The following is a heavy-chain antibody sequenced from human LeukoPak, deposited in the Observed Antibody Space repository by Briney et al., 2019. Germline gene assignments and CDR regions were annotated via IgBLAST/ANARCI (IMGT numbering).Heavy chain of an antibody. D-gene: IGHD5-24*01. J-gene: IGHJ4*02. V-gene: IGHV5-51*01. CDR1: GYSFTNSW. CDR2: IYPGDSDT. CDR3: ARRDRYLQCRGFDY. Sequence: GESLKISCKGSGYSFTNSWIGWVRQMPGKGLEWMGIIYPGDSDTRYSPSFQGQVTISVDKSISTAYLQWSSLRASDTAMYYCARRDRYLQCRGFDYWGQGTLVTVSS.